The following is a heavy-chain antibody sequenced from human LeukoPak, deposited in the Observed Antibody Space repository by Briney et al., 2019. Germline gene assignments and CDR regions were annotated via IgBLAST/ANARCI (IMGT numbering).Heavy chain of an antibody. Sequence: SQTLSLTCTVSGGSISSGSYYWSWIRQPAGKGLEWIGRIYTSGSTNYNPSLKSRVTISVDTSKNQFSLKLSSVTAADTAVYYCARIDDYGDYGEDYWGQGTLVTVS. CDR1: GGSISSGSYY. J-gene: IGHJ4*02. CDR3: ARIDDYGDYGEDY. CDR2: IYTSGST. V-gene: IGHV4-61*02. D-gene: IGHD4-17*01.